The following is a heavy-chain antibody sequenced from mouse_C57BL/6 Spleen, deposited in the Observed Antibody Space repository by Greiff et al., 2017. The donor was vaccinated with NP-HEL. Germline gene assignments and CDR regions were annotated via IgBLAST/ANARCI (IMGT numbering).Heavy chain of an antibody. CDR1: GYSFTGYY. CDR3: ARLTIYYGYDRAPFAY. Sequence: EVQLQESGPELVKPGASVKISCKASGYSFTGYYMNWVKQSPEKSLEWIGEINPSTGGTTYNQKFKAKATLTVDKSSSTAYMQLKSLTSEDSAVYYCARLTIYYGYDRAPFAYWGQGTLVTVSA. D-gene: IGHD2-2*01. CDR2: INPSTGGT. V-gene: IGHV1-42*01. J-gene: IGHJ3*01.